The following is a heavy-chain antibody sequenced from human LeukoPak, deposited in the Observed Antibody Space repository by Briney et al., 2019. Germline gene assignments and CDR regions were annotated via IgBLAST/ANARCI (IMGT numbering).Heavy chain of an antibody. J-gene: IGHJ4*02. CDR2: IKQDGSIQ. CDR1: GFTFSNFW. D-gene: IGHD3-22*01. CDR3: ATSYDSSGCD. V-gene: IGHV3-7*01. Sequence: GGSLRLSCAASGFTFSNFWMAWVRQAPGKGLEWVANIKQDGSIQYYGYSVKGRFTISRDNARNSLYLQMNSLRAEDTALYYCATSYDSSGCDWGQGTLVTVSS.